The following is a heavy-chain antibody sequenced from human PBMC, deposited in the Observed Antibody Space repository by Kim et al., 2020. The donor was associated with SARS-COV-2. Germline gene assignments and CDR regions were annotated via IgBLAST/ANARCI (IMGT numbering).Heavy chain of an antibody. V-gene: IGHV7-4-1*02. J-gene: IGHJ4*02. CDR3: ARGHYYGSGSSDW. Sequence: YAQGFTGRFVFSLDTSVSTAYLQISSLKAEDTAVYYCARGHYYGSGSSDWWGQGTLVTVSS. D-gene: IGHD3-10*01.